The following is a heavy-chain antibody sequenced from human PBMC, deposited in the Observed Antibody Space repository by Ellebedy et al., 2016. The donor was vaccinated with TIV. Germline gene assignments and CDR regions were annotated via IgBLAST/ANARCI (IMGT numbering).Heavy chain of an antibody. CDR2: IDPSDSYT. D-gene: IGHD6-13*01. J-gene: IGHJ5*02. V-gene: IGHV5-10-1*01. CDR3: ARDGYKIAAAGTRWFDP. Sequence: GESLKISCKGSGYSFTSYWISWVRQMPGKGLEWMGRIDPSDSYTNYSPSFQGHVTISADKSTSTAYLQWSSLKASDTAMYYCARDGYKIAAAGTRWFDPWGQGTLVTVSS. CDR1: GYSFTSYW.